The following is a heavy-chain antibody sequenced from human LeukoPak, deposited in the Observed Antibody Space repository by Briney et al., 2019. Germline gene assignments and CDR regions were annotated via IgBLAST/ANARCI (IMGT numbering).Heavy chain of an antibody. CDR2: VGHSGSA. CDR1: GGSFSGYY. V-gene: IGHV4-34*01. J-gene: IGHJ3*02. Sequence: SETLSLTCAVYGGSFSGYYWRWIRQPPGKGLEWIGDVGHSGSADYNPSLKSRVTISADPSKSQFSLKLTSVTAADTAVYYCATRGDYSDTSGNSYDALDIWGQGTMVTVSS. D-gene: IGHD3-22*01. CDR3: ATRGDYSDTSGNSYDALDI.